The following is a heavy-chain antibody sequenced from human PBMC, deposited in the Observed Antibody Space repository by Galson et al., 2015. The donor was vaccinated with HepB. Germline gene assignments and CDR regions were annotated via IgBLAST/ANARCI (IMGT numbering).Heavy chain of an antibody. D-gene: IGHD3-10*01. J-gene: IGHJ3*02. V-gene: IGHV5-10-1*01. CDR3: ARREWGSGSYRNAFDI. CDR2: IDPSDSYT. Sequence: QSGAEVKKPGESLRISCKGSGYSFTSYWISWVRQMPGKGLEWMGRIDPSDSYTNYSPSFQGHVTISADKSISTAYLQWSSLKASDTAMYCCARREWGSGSYRNAFDIWGQGTMVTVSS. CDR1: GYSFTSYW.